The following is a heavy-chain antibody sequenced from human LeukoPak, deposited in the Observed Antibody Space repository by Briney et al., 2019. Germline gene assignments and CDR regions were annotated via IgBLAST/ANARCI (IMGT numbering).Heavy chain of an antibody. CDR1: GFPFSDYW. V-gene: IGHV3-7*01. CDR3: GAASLS. J-gene: IGHJ5*02. CDR2: IKQDGIGK. Sequence: GGSPRLSCAASGFPFSDYWMSWVRQAPGKGLEWVANIKQDGIGKNYVDSVKGRFTISRDNAKKSVFLQMSGLRVEDTAVYYCGAASLSWGQGTLVTVSS. D-gene: IGHD6-25*01.